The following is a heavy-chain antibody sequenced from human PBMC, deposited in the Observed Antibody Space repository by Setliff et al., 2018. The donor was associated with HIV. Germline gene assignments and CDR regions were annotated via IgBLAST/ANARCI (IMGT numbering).Heavy chain of an antibody. V-gene: IGHV5-51*01. D-gene: IGHD2-21*02. CDR1: GYSFTNYW. J-gene: IGHJ4*02. CDR3: IRRRRAPGTADLESY. Sequence: PGESLKISCKASGYSFTNYWIGWVRQMPGKGLEWMGVIYPGDSTIRYGPSFQGQVTISADRSITTAYLQWSSLPASDTATYYCIRRRRAPGTADLESYWGQGTLVTVSS. CDR2: IYPGDSTI.